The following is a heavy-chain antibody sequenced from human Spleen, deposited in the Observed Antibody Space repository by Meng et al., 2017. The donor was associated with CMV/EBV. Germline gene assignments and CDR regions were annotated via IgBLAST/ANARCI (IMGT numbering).Heavy chain of an antibody. D-gene: IGHD3-16*01. CDR3: AGSRPGGGACDY. V-gene: IGHV4-4*07. CDR2: IQVIGHT. J-gene: IGHJ4*02. CDR1: CASIKNYN. Sequence: QVQIQESGPGLVKPSGTLSLTCIVSCASIKNYNWNGVRQPAGQGLEWIGLIQVIGHTVYNPSLKSRVTVSLDASKSQFSLTLNSVTAADTATYYCAGSRPGGGACDYWGQGILVTVSS.